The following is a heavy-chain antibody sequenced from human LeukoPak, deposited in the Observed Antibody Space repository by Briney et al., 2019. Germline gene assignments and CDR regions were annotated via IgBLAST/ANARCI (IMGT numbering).Heavy chain of an antibody. D-gene: IGHD3-22*01. J-gene: IGHJ4*02. V-gene: IGHV4-31*03. CDR2: IYYSVST. Sequence: PSQTLSLTCNVSGGSISSGHYYWSWIRQHPGRGLEWIGYIYYSVSTYYNPSLKSRVTISVDTSKNQFSLKLSSVTAADTAVYYCARDLEGYDSSGYYPFGYWGQGTLVTVSS. CDR3: ARDLEGYDSSGYYPFGY. CDR1: GGSISSGHYY.